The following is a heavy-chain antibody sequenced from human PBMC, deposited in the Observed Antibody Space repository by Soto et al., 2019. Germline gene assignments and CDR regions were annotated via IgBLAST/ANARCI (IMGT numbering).Heavy chain of an antibody. CDR1: GYTTTDLS. Sequence: GASVKVSCKVSGYTTTDLSMPCVRKAPGKGLEWMGGYDPEDGETNYAQKFQGRVTMTEDTSTDTAYMELSSLRSEDTAVYYCATDQDYDSSGTWGQGTLVAVSS. CDR2: YDPEDGET. D-gene: IGHD3-22*01. V-gene: IGHV1-24*01. CDR3: ATDQDYDSSGT. J-gene: IGHJ4*02.